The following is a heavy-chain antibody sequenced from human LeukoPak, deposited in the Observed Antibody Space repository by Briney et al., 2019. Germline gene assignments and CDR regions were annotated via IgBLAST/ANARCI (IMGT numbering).Heavy chain of an antibody. CDR2: IYTSGST. Sequence: TSETLSLTCTVSGGSISSYYWSWIRQPAGKGLEWIGRIYTSGSTNYNPSLKSRVTMSVDTSKNQFSLKLSSVTAADTAVYYCARVHSSSDYYYMDVWGKGTTVTVSS. V-gene: IGHV4-4*07. J-gene: IGHJ6*03. CDR1: GGSISSYY. D-gene: IGHD6-6*01. CDR3: ARVHSSSDYYYMDV.